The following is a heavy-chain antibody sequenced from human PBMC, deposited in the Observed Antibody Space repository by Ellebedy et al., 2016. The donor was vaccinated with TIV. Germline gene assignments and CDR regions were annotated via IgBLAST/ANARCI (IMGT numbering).Heavy chain of an antibody. CDR2: ISSSSSTI. D-gene: IGHD2-2*01. CDR3: ARDLLRGYQLLPDY. Sequence: GGSLRLSXAASGFTFSSYSMNWVRQAPGKGLEWVSYISSSSSTIYYADSVKGRFTISRDNAKNSLYLQMNSLRDEDTAVYYCARDLLRGYQLLPDYWGQGTLVTVSS. V-gene: IGHV3-48*02. CDR1: GFTFSSYS. J-gene: IGHJ4*02.